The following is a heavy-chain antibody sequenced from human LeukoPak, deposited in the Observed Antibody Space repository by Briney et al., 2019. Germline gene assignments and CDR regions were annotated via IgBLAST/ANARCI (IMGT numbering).Heavy chain of an antibody. J-gene: IGHJ6*02. CDR1: GYTFTGYY. CDR2: INPNSGGS. Sequence: ASVKVSCKTSGYTFTGYYIHWLRQAPGQGLEWMGWINPNSGGSDYAQKFQGRVTMTRDTSISTAYMELSRLRSDDTAVYYCARVTTMVRARNGMDAWGQGTTVTVSS. D-gene: IGHD3-10*01. V-gene: IGHV1-2*02. CDR3: ARVTTMVRARNGMDA.